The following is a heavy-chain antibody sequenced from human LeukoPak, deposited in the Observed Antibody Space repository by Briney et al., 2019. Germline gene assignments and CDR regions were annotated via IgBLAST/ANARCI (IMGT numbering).Heavy chain of an antibody. CDR2: IKQDGSEK. CDR3: ARDVSSGWYYYYYYGMDV. V-gene: IGHV3-7*01. D-gene: IGHD6-19*01. J-gene: IGHJ6*02. CDR1: GFTFSSYA. Sequence: GGSLRLSCAASGFTFSSYAMHWVRQAPGKGLEWGANIKQDGSEKYYVDSVKGRFTISRDNAKNSLYLQMNSLRAEDTAVYYCARDVSSGWYYYYYYGMDVWGQGTTVTVSS.